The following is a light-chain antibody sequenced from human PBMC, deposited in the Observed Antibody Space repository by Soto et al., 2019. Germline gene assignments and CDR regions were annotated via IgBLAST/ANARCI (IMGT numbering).Light chain of an antibody. CDR2: DAS. V-gene: IGKV3-11*01. J-gene: IGKJ5*01. CDR3: QQRNTWPPIT. Sequence: EIVLTLSPATLSLSPGERATLSCRASQSVSSYLAWYQQKPGQAPRLLIYDASNRATGIPARFSGSGSGTDFTLTISSLGPEDFALYYCQQRNTWPPITFGQGTRLEN. CDR1: QSVSSY.